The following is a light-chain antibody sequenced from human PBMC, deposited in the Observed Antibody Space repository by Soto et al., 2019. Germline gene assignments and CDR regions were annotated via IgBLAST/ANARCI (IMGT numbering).Light chain of an antibody. J-gene: IGLJ1*01. Sequence: QSALTQPASVSGSPGQSITFSCTGTSSDIGGYNYVSWYQQHPGKAPKLMIYEVSNRPSGVSDRFSGSKSGNTASLTISGLHPEDEADYYCTSYTSSPTNHVFGTGTKLTLL. CDR2: EVS. V-gene: IGLV2-14*01. CDR3: TSYTSSPTNHV. CDR1: SSDIGGYNY.